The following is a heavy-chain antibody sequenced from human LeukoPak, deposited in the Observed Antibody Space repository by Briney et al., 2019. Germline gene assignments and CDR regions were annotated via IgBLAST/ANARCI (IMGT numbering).Heavy chain of an antibody. J-gene: IGHJ5*02. V-gene: IGHV1-69*05. D-gene: IGHD2-15*01. CDR2: IIPIFGTA. CDR3: ARGQELLPLTVWFAP. Sequence: ASVKVSCKASGGTFSSYAISWVRQAPGQGLEWMGGIIPIFGTANYAQKFQGRVTITTDESTSTAYMELSSLRSEATAVYYCARGQELLPLTVWFAPWGRETLVTVS. CDR1: GGTFSSYA.